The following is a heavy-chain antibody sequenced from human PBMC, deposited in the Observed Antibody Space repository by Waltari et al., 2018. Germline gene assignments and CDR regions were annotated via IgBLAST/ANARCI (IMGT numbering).Heavy chain of an antibody. Sequence: EVQLVESGGGLVQPGGSLRLSCAASGFTFSSYSMNWVRQALGKGLEWVSYISISSSTIYYADSVKGRFTIARDNAKNSLYLQMNSLRAEDTAVYYCAREGEGDYSIRIDYWGQGTLVTVSS. D-gene: IGHD4-4*01. V-gene: IGHV3-48*04. J-gene: IGHJ4*02. CDR2: ISISSSTI. CDR3: AREGEGDYSIRIDY. CDR1: GFTFSSYS.